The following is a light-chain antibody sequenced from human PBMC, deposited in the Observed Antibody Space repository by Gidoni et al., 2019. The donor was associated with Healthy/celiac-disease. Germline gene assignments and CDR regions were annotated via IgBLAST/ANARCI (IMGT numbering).Light chain of an antibody. Sequence: VGDRVTITCRASQSISSWLAWYQQKPGKAPKLLIYKASSLESGVPSRFSGSGSGTEFTLTISSLQPDDFATYYCQQYNSYPWTFGQGTKVEIK. V-gene: IGKV1-5*03. CDR2: KAS. CDR3: QQYNSYPWT. J-gene: IGKJ1*01. CDR1: QSISSW.